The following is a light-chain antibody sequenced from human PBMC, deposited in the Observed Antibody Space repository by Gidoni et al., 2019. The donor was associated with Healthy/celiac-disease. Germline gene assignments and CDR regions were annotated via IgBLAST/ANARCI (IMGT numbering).Light chain of an antibody. Sequence: VGDRVTITCRASQSISSWLAWYQQKPGKAPKLLIYKASSLESGVPSRFSGSGSGTEFTLTISSLQPDDFATYYCQQYNSYPWTFGQGTKVEIK. V-gene: IGKV1-5*03. CDR2: KAS. CDR3: QQYNSYPWT. J-gene: IGKJ1*01. CDR1: QSISSW.